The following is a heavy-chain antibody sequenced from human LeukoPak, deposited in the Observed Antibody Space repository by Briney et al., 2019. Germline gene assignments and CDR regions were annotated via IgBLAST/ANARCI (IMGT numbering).Heavy chain of an antibody. Sequence: GGSLRLSCVASGFTFKNNAMHWVRQAPGKGLEWVVVIWYDGSNQYYADSVKGRFTISRDNSKNTLYLEMNSLRAEDTAVYYCARPPYYDIVIGPFDSWGQGTLVTVSP. CDR2: IWYDGSNQ. V-gene: IGHV3-33*01. CDR3: ARPPYYDIVIGPFDS. CDR1: GFTFKNNA. J-gene: IGHJ4*02. D-gene: IGHD3-9*01.